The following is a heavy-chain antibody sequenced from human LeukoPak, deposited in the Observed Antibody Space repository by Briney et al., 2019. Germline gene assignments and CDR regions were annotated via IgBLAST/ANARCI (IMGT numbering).Heavy chain of an antibody. CDR2: IYTSGST. Sequence: PSQTLSLTCTVSGGSISSGSYYWSWIRQPAGKGLEWIGRIYTSGSTNYNPSLKSRVTISVDTSKNQFSLKLSSVTAADTAVYYCARGRKYNGSGSLDYWGQGTLVTVSS. CDR3: ARGRKYNGSGSLDY. CDR1: GGSISSGSYY. J-gene: IGHJ4*02. D-gene: IGHD3-10*01. V-gene: IGHV4-61*02.